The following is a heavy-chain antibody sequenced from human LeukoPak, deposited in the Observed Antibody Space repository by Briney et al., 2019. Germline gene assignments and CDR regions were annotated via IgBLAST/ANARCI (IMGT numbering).Heavy chain of an antibody. D-gene: IGHD1-26*01. CDR3: ARRVVGATTWAFAI. Sequence: TSETLSLTCTVSGGSISSSSYFWGCIRQPPGKGLEWIGSIYYSGSTYYNPSLKSRVTISVDTSKNQFSLKLSSVTAADTAVYYCARRVVGATTWAFAIWGQGTMVTVSS. CDR1: GGSISSSSYF. J-gene: IGHJ3*02. CDR2: IYYSGST. V-gene: IGHV4-39*01.